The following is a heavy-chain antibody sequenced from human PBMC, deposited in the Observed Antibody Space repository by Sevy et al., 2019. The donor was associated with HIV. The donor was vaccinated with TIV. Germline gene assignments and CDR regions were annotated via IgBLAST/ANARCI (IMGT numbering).Heavy chain of an antibody. Sequence: SQTLSLTCAISGDSVSSNSVTWNWIRQSPSRGLQWLGRTYRRSKWSNDYAASLKSRITVKPDTSKNQFSLQLNSVTPEDTAVYYCARAKAATFDYWGQRTLVTVSS. CDR1: GDSVSSNSVT. J-gene: IGHJ4*02. D-gene: IGHD6-25*01. CDR3: ARAKAATFDY. V-gene: IGHV6-1*01. CDR2: TYRRSKWSN.